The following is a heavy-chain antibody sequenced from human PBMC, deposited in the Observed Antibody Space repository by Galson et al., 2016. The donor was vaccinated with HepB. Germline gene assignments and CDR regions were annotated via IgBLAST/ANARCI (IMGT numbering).Heavy chain of an antibody. V-gene: IGHV3-43*01. CDR3: AKDWGSLWESSGKGMDV. D-gene: IGHD3-10*01. CDR2: ISWDGRST. CDR1: GFTFDDYT. Sequence: SLRLSCAASGFTFDDYTMHCVRQAPGKGLEWVSLISWDGRSTYCADSVKGRFTISRDNSKNSLYLQMNSLRTEDTALYYCAKDWGSLWESSGKGMDVWGQGTTVTVSS. J-gene: IGHJ6*02.